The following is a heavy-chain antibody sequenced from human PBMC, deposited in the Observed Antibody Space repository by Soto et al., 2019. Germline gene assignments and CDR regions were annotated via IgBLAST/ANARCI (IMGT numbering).Heavy chain of an antibody. CDR3: ARGPWIVGVGVDAFDI. V-gene: IGHV3-23*01. J-gene: IGHJ3*02. CDR2: ISGSGDFT. Sequence: EVQMLESGGGLVQPGGSLRLSCAASGFTLSSYALSWVRQAPGKGLEWVSGISGSGDFTFDADSVRGRFTISRDNSMNTLYLQMHSLRVEATAIYYCARGPWIVGVGVDAFDIWGQGTMATVSS. CDR1: GFTLSSYA. D-gene: IGHD3-3*01.